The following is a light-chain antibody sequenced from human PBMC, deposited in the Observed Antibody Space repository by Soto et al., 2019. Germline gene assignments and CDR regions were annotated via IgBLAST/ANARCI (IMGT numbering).Light chain of an antibody. V-gene: IGKV1-5*03. CDR2: LAS. Sequence: DIQMTQSPSTLSASVGDRVTITCRASQSISNWLVWYQQKPGKAPKLLIYLASSLESGVPSRFSGRGSGTEFTLTISSLQPDDFATYYCQHYNSYSEAFGQGTKVDIK. J-gene: IGKJ1*01. CDR1: QSISNW. CDR3: QHYNSYSEA.